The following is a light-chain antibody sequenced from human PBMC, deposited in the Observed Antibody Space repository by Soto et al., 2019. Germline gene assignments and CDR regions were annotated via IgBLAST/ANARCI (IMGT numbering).Light chain of an antibody. Sequence: QSVLTQPASVSGSPGQSITISCTGTSSDFGNYNLVSWYQQHPGKVPKLILFEVNKRPSGVSGRFSGSKSGNTASLTISGLQAEDEADYYCCSFTTSNTLVFGGGTKLTVL. V-gene: IGLV2-14*02. J-gene: IGLJ2*01. CDR1: SSDFGNYNL. CDR2: EVN. CDR3: CSFTTSNTLV.